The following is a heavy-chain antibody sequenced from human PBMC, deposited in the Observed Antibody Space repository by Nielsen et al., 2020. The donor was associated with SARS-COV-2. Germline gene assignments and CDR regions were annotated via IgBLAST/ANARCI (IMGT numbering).Heavy chain of an antibody. CDR2: IIPIFGTA. J-gene: IGHJ6*02. CDR1: GGTFSSYA. D-gene: IGHD2-15*01. CDR3: ARRRCSGGSCYDYYYGMDV. V-gene: IGHV1-69*13. Sequence: SVKVSCKASGGTFSSYAISWVRQAPGQGLEWMGGIIPIFGTANYAQKFQGRVTITADESTSTAYLQWSSLKASDTAMYYCARRRCSGGSCYDYYYGMDVWGQGTTVTVSS.